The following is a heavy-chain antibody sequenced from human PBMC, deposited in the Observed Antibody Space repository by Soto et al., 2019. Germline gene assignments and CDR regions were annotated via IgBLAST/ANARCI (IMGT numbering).Heavy chain of an antibody. D-gene: IGHD3-9*01. Sequence: PGGSLRLSCAGSGFTPTTTPLSWVRQPPGKGLEWVTTISGTASRTYYVDSVKGRFFISRDNSKNTVTLQMNNLTVDDTAVYYCATSFRYFDNWGRGTRVTVS. CDR1: GFTPTTTP. J-gene: IGHJ4*02. CDR3: ATSFRYFDN. V-gene: IGHV3-23*01. CDR2: ISGTASRT.